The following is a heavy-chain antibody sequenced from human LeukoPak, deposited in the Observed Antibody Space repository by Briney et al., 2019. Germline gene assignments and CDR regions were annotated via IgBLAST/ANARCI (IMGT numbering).Heavy chain of an antibody. CDR1: GFTFSSYA. Sequence: GGSLRLSCAASGFTFSSYAMHWVRQAPGKGLEWVAVISYDGSNKYYADSVKGRFTISRDNSKNTLYLQMNSLRAEDTAVYYCARDASSGYYFDYWGQGTLVTVSS. CDR3: ARDASSGYYFDY. D-gene: IGHD3-22*01. V-gene: IGHV3-30-3*01. CDR2: ISYDGSNK. J-gene: IGHJ4*02.